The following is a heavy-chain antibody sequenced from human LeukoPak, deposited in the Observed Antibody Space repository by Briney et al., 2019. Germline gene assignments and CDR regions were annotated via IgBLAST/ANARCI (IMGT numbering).Heavy chain of an antibody. V-gene: IGHV4-34*01. CDR2: INHSGST. Sequence: PSETLSLTCAVYGGSFSGYYWSWIRQPPGKGLEWIGEINHSGSTNYNPSLKSRVTISVDTSKNQFSLKLSSVTAADTAVYYCAIGWYGAVLRYWGQGTLVTVSS. J-gene: IGHJ4*02. CDR1: GGSFSGYY. D-gene: IGHD6-19*01. CDR3: AIGWYGAVLRY.